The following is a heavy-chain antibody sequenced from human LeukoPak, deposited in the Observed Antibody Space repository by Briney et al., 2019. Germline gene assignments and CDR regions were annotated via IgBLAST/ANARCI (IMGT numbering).Heavy chain of an antibody. CDR2: IYSGST. D-gene: IGHD5-24*01. V-gene: IGHV4-39*02. Sequence: PSETLSLTCTVSAGFVSNSNYYWGWIRQPPGKGLEWIGSIYSGSTYYNPSLESRVTISVDTSKNQFSLKLSSVTAADTAVYYCARDNSVRDEAWWFNPWGQGTLVTVSS. CDR3: ARDNSVRDEAWWFNP. CDR1: AGFVSNSNYY. J-gene: IGHJ5*02.